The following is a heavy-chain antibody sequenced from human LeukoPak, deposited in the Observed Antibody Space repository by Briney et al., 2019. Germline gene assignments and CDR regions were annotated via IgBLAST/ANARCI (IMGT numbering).Heavy chain of an antibody. CDR3: ARDKSSAVAVAGYYFDY. J-gene: IGHJ4*02. V-gene: IGHV1-2*04. Sequence: GASVKVSCKASGYTFTGYYMHWVRQAPGQGLEWMGWINPNSGGTNYAQKFQGWVTMTRDTSISTAYMELSRLRSDDTAVYYCARDKSSAVAVAGYYFDYWGQGTLVTVSS. CDR2: INPNSGGT. CDR1: GYTFTGYY. D-gene: IGHD6-19*01.